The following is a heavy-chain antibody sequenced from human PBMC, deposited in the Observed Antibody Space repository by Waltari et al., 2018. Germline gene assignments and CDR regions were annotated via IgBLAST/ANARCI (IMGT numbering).Heavy chain of an antibody. CDR1: GFTFSSFS. D-gene: IGHD4-17*01. CDR3: VKRATVITSADWYFGA. V-gene: IGHV3-64D*06. J-gene: IGHJ2*01. CDR2: MHGDECYR. Sequence: EVQLVESGGGVVQPGGSLRLSCSASGFTFSSFSMYWVRQIPGKRLEFVSAMHGDECYRDYVDSVKGRFTISRDNSRNTLYLQMNSLRPEDTALYYCVKRATVITSADWYFGAWGRGTLVTVSS.